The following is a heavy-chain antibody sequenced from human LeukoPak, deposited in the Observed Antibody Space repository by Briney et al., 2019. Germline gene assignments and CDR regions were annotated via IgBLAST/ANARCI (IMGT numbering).Heavy chain of an antibody. D-gene: IGHD3-3*01. CDR1: GFTFSSYA. CDR2: ISGSGGST. CDR3: AKGPVLRFLEWVDY. V-gene: IGHV3-23*01. J-gene: IGHJ4*02. Sequence: GGSLRLSCAASGFTFSSYAMSWVRQAPGKGLEWVSAISGSGGSTYYADSVKGWFTISRDNSKNTLYLQMNSLRAEDTAVYYCAKGPVLRFLEWVDYWGQGTLVTVSS.